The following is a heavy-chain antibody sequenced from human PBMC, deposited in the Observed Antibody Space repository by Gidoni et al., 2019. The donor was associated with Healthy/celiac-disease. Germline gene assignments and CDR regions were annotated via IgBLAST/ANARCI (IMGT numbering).Heavy chain of an antibody. V-gene: IGHV3-23*01. D-gene: IGHD6-19*01. CDR1: GFTFSSYA. J-gene: IGHJ4*02. Sequence: EVQLLEYGGGLVQPGGSLRLSCAASGFTFSSYAMSWVRQAPGKGLGGVSAISGSGGSTDYADSVKGRLTISRDNSKNTLYLQMNSLRAEDTAVYYCAKVLAGYSSGWPGVFDYWGQGTLVTVSS. CDR2: ISGSGGST. CDR3: AKVLAGYSSGWPGVFDY.